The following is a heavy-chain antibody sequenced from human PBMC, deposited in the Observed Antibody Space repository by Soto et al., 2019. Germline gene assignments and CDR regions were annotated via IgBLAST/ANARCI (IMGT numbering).Heavy chain of an antibody. D-gene: IGHD2-15*01. CDR2: ISAYNGNT. Sequence: ASVKVSCKASGYTFTSYGISWVRQAPGQGLEWMGWISAYNGNTNYAQKLQGRVTMTTDTSTSTAYMELRSLRSDDTAVYYCARGRLVGSRDQHPCYGDWGQGTLVTVSS. CDR1: GYTFTSYG. CDR3: ARGRLVGSRDQHPCYGD. V-gene: IGHV1-18*01. J-gene: IGHJ4*02.